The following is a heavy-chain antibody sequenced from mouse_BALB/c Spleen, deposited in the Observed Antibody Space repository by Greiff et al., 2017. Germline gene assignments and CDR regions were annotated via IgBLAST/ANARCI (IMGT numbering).Heavy chain of an antibody. CDR3: TRLLRLHYFDY. Sequence: EVNLVESGGGLVQPGGSMKLSCVASGFTFSSYWMSWVRQSPEKGLEWVAEIRLKSDNYATHYAESVKGKFTISRDDSKSRLYLQMNSLRAEDTGIYYCTRLLRLHYFDYWGQGTTLTVSS. CDR2: IRLKSDNYAT. J-gene: IGHJ2*01. V-gene: IGHV6-6*02. CDR1: GFTFSSYW. D-gene: IGHD1-2*01.